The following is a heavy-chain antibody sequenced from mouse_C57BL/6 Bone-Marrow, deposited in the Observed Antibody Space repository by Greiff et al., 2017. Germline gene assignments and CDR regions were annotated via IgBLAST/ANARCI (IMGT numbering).Heavy chain of an antibody. Sequence: LQESGAELARPGASVKMSCKASGYTFTSYTMHWVKQRPGQGLEWIGYINPSSGYTKYNQKFKDKATLTADKSSSTAYMQLSSLTSEDSAVYYCARLGGLRQYYFDDWGQGTTLTVSS. CDR1: GYTFTSYT. V-gene: IGHV1-4*01. CDR3: ARLGGLRQYYFDD. CDR2: INPSSGYT. D-gene: IGHD3-2*02. J-gene: IGHJ2*01.